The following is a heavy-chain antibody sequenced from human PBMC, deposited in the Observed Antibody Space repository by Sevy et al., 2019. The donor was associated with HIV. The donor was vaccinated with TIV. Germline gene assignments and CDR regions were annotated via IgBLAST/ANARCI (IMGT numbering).Heavy chain of an antibody. D-gene: IGHD3-22*01. Sequence: GGSLRLSCAASGFTFSSYAMSWVRQAPGKGLEWVSAISGSGGSTYYADSVKGPFTISRDNSKITLSLQMNSLRAEDTAVDYCAKPSSVVITTVDWFDPWGQGTLVTVSS. V-gene: IGHV3-23*01. CDR3: AKPSSVVITTVDWFDP. CDR2: ISGSGGST. J-gene: IGHJ5*02. CDR1: GFTFSSYA.